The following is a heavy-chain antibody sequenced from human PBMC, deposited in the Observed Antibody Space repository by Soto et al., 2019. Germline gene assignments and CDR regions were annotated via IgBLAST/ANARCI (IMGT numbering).Heavy chain of an antibody. CDR1: GFTCTNYW. J-gene: IGHJ3*02. V-gene: IGHV3-74*01. CDR2: IDNHGDGT. Sequence: EVQVVESGGGLVQPGGSLRLSCAASGFTCTNYWMHWVRQVPGEGLVWVSRIDNHGDGTSYADLVKGRFTNSRYNAKNTLYLQMNSLRVEDTAIYYCGTVFEKWGQGTMVTVSS. CDR3: GTVFEK.